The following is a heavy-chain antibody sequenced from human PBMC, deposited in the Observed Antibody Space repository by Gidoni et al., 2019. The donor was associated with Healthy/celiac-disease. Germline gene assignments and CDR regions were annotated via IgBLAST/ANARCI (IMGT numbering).Heavy chain of an antibody. CDR2: INHSGST. V-gene: IGHV4-34*01. D-gene: IGHD6-6*01. CDR3: ARVLSSSSGGLDY. CDR1: GGSFSGYY. Sequence: QVQLQQCGAGLLKPSASLSLTCAVYGGSFSGYYWSWIRQLPGKGLEWIGEINHSGSTLYNPSLKSRVTISVDTSKNQFCLKLSSVTAADTAVYYCARVLSSSSGGLDYWGQGTLVTVSS. J-gene: IGHJ4*02.